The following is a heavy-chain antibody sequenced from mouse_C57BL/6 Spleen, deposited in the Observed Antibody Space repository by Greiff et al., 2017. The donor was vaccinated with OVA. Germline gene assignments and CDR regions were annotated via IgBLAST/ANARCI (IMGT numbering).Heavy chain of an antibody. V-gene: IGHV14-4*01. J-gene: IGHJ4*01. CDR1: GFNIKDDY. CDR3: TTAPSSYAMDY. Sequence: EVKLLESGAELVRPGASVKLSCTASGFNIKDDYMHWVKQRPEQGLEWIGWIDPENGDTEYASKFQGKATITADTSSNTSYLQLSILTSEDTAVYYCTTAPSSYAMDYWGQGTSVTVSS. CDR2: IDPENGDT. D-gene: IGHD6-1*01.